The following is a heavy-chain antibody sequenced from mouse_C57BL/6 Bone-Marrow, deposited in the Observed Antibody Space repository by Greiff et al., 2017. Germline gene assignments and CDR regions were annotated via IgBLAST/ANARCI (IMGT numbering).Heavy chain of an antibody. V-gene: IGHV5-15*04. CDR2: ISNLAYSI. CDR3: ARRSYGSSYVNWYVDV. CDR1: GFTFSDYG. Sequence: EVKLVESGGGLVQPGGSLKLSCAASGFTFSDYGMAWVRQAPRKGPEWVAFISNLAYSIYYADTVTGRFTISRENAKNTLYLELSSLRSGDTAMYYCARRSYGSSYVNWYVDVWGTGTTVTVSS. J-gene: IGHJ1*03. D-gene: IGHD1-1*01.